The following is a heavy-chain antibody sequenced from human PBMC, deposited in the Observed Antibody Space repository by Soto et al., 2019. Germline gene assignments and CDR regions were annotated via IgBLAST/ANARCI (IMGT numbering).Heavy chain of an antibody. J-gene: IGHJ5*02. CDR1: GDSVSCNSAS. CDR3: ARATSPIAVADHEWFDP. V-gene: IGHV6-1*01. D-gene: IGHD6-19*01. CDR2: TYYRSKWYN. Sequence: SQSLSLTCAISGDSVSCNSASWNWIKQSPSRGLEWLGRTYYRSKWYNDYAVSVKSRITINPDTSKNQFSLQLNSVTPEDTAVYYCARATSPIAVADHEWFDPWGQGTLVTVSS.